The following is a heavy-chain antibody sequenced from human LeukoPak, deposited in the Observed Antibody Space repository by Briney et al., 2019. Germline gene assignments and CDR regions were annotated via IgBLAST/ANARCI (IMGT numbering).Heavy chain of an antibody. V-gene: IGHV1-18*01. CDR2: ISAYNGNT. Sequence: GASVKVSCKASGYTFTSYGISWVRQAPGQGLEWMGWISAYNGNTNYAQKLQGRVTMTTDASTGTAYMELRSLRSDDTAVYYCASAATGAFDIWGQGTMVTVSS. CDR1: GYTFTSYG. CDR3: ASAATGAFDI. D-gene: IGHD3-10*01. J-gene: IGHJ3*02.